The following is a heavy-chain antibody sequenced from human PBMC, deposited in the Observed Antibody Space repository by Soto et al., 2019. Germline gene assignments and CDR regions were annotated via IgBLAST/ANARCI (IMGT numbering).Heavy chain of an antibody. CDR1: GGSISTYY. V-gene: IGHV4-4*07. CDR3: ARSSAGYGSSWYYFDY. CDR2: IYTSGST. J-gene: IGHJ4*02. Sequence: QVQLQESGPGPVKPSETLSLTCTVSGGSISTYYWSWIRQPAGKGLEWIGRIYTSGSTNYNPSLKSRVTMSVDTSKNQFSLKLSSVTAADTAVYYCARSSAGYGSSWYYFDYWGQGTLVTVSS. D-gene: IGHD6-13*01.